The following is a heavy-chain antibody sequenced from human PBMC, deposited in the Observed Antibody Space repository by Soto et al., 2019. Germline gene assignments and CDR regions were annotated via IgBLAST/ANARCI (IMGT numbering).Heavy chain of an antibody. J-gene: IGHJ4*02. CDR2: INPSGGST. CDR1: RYSFASYC. Sequence: GAPVEVSSEACRYSFASYCRHWMQQFPGQGLEWMGIINPSGGSTSYAQKWQGRVTMTRDTSTSTVYMELSSLRSEDTAVYYCARDRTPVVRFFDWWGQGTLVTVSS. V-gene: IGHV1-46*04. CDR3: ARDRTPVVRFFDW. D-gene: IGHD3-3*01.